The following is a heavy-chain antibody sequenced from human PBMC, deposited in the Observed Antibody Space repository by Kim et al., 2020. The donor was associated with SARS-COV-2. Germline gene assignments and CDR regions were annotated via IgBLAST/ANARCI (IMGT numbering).Heavy chain of an antibody. D-gene: IGHD2-15*01. J-gene: IGHJ4*02. CDR2: IIPSFDTP. CDR1: GGLFSTYA. Sequence: SVKVSCKASGGLFSTYAINWVRQAPGQGLEWIGGIIPSFDTPHYAQKFQGRVTITADGSTSTAYMELSSLRSDDTAVYYCARGRLRYCSRGSCPAADYWGQGTLVTVSS. CDR3: ARGRLRYCSRGSCPAADY. V-gene: IGHV1-69*13.